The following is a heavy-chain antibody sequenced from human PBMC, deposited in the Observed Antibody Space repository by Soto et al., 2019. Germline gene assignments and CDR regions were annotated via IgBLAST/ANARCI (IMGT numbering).Heavy chain of an antibody. J-gene: IGHJ5*02. CDR1: GGSFSGYY. CDR3: AREKEVAGNNWFDP. D-gene: IGHD5-12*01. CDR2: INHSGST. V-gene: IGHV4-34*01. Sequence: SETLSLTCAVYGGSFSGYYWSRLRQPPGKGLEWIGEINHSGSTNYNPSLKSRVTISVDTSKNQFSLQLNSVTPEDTAVYYCAREKEVAGNNWFDPWGQGTLVTVSS.